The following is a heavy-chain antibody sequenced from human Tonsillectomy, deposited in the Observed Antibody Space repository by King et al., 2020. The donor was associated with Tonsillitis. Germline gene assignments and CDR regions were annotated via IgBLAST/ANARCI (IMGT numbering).Heavy chain of an antibody. D-gene: IGHD1-26*01. CDR3: AREPIVGATGDFDY. CDR2: ISCNNGNT. CDR1: GYTFTNFY. V-gene: IGHV1-18*01. J-gene: IGHJ4*02. Sequence: QLVQSGAEVKTPGASEKVSCKASGYTFTNFYITWVRQAPGQGLEWMGWISCNNGNTKYAQKVQGRVTMTTDTSTSTAYMELRSLTSDDTGVYYCAREPIVGATGDFDYWGQGTLVTVSS.